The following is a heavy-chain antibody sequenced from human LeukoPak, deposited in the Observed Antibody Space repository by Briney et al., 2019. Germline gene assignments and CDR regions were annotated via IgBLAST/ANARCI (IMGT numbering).Heavy chain of an antibody. D-gene: IGHD3-22*01. J-gene: IGHJ6*03. V-gene: IGHV4-39*01. CDR2: IYYSGNT. CDR3: ARPNTGVYYDSSGYNPLYMDV. Sequence: PSETLSLTCTVSGVSISSSNSYWGWLRQPPGKGLEWIGSIYYSGNTYYNASLKSQVSISIDTSKNQFSLKLSSVTAADTAVYYCARPNTGVYYDSSGYNPLYMDVWGKGTTVTISS. CDR1: GVSISSSNSY.